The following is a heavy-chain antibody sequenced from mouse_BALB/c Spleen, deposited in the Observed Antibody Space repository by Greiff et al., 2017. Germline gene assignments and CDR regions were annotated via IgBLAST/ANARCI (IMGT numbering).Heavy chain of an antibody. CDR3: ARKTGNIYYAMDY. CDR1: GYSITSGYY. CDR2: ISYDGSN. J-gene: IGHJ4*01. Sequence: EVKLVESGPGLVKPSQSLSLTCSVTGYSITSGYYWNWIRQFPGNKLEWMGYISYDGSNNYNPSLKNRISITRDTSKNQFFLKLNSVTTEDTATYYCARKTGNIYYAMDYWGQGTSVTVSS. D-gene: IGHD4-1*01. V-gene: IGHV3-6*02.